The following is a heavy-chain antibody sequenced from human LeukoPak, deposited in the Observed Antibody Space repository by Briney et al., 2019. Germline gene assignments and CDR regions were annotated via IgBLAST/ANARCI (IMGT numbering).Heavy chain of an antibody. D-gene: IGHD3-10*01. V-gene: IGHV3-30*02. Sequence: GGSLRLSCAASGFTFSSYGMHRVRQAPGKGLEWVAFIRYDGSNKYYADSVKGRFTISRDNSKNTLYLQMNSLRAEDTAVYYCAKEANYGSGSYPDYWGQGTLVTVSS. J-gene: IGHJ4*02. CDR1: GFTFSSYG. CDR2: IRYDGSNK. CDR3: AKEANYGSGSYPDY.